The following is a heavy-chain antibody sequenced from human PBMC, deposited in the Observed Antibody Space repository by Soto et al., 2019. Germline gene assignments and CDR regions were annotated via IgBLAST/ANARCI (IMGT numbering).Heavy chain of an antibody. Sequence: QVRLRESGPGLVTPSETPSLTCRVSGVSVTSGRYYWTWIRQPPGKGLEWIGYVYYTGSTTYNPSLKSRVTISVDTSKNQFSLRLSSVTAADTAVYYCARELSSYDSRGYADAFDIWGQGTMVTVSS. D-gene: IGHD3-22*01. J-gene: IGHJ3*02. V-gene: IGHV4-61*01. CDR1: GVSVTSGRYY. CDR2: VYYTGST. CDR3: ARELSSYDSRGYADAFDI.